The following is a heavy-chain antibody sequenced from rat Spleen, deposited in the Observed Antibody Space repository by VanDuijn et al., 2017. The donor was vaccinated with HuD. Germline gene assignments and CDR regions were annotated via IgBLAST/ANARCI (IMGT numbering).Heavy chain of an antibody. D-gene: IGHD1-12*02. CDR1: GFSLTSYN. CDR2: IWTGGST. CDR3: TREYNDGSSLGGWFAF. V-gene: IGHV2-30*01. J-gene: IGHJ3*01. Sequence: QVQLKESGPGLVQPSQTLSLTCTVSGFSLTSYNVHWVRQPTGKGLEWMGIIWTGGSTDYNAALTSRLIISRDTSKSQVFLELNSLQTDDTAIYYCTREYNDGSSLGGWFAFWGQGTLVTVSS.